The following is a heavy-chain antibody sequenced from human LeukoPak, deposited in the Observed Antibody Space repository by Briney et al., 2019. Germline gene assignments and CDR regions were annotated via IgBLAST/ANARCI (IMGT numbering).Heavy chain of an antibody. D-gene: IGHD6-19*01. V-gene: IGHV3-48*04. Sequence: PGGSLRLSCAASGFTFSSYSMNWVRQAPGKGLEWVSYISSSSSTIYYADSVKGRFTISRDNAKKSLYLQMDNLRAEDTALYYCTKGGGSVAGTPPDYWGQGTLVTVSS. CDR3: TKGGGSVAGTPPDY. CDR1: GFTFSSYS. J-gene: IGHJ4*02. CDR2: ISSSSSTI.